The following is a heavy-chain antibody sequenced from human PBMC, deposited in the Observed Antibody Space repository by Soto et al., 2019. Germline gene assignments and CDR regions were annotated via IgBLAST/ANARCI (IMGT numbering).Heavy chain of an antibody. Sequence: XXSLRLSCAASGFTFRSYSMHWVPQAPGKGLEWVSSISSSSSYIYYADSVKGRFTISRDNAKNSLYLQMNSLRAEDKAVYYCARDGYCSGGSCYHYFDYWGQGTLVTVSS. CDR3: ARDGYCSGGSCYHYFDY. V-gene: IGHV3-21*01. D-gene: IGHD2-15*01. J-gene: IGHJ4*02. CDR2: ISSSSSYI. CDR1: GFTFRSYS.